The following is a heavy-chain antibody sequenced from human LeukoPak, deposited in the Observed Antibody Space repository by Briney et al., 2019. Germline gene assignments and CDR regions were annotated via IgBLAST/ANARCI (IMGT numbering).Heavy chain of an antibody. CDR2: IIPIFGTA. CDR1: GGTFSSYA. CDR3: ARDSDRPGSRSGGAFDI. J-gene: IGHJ3*02. Sequence: SVKVSCKASGGTFSSYAISWVRQAPGQGLEWMGGIIPIFGTANYAQKFQGRVTITADESTSTAYMELSSLRSEDTAVYYCARDSDRPGSRSGGAFDIWGQGTMVTVSS. V-gene: IGHV1-69*13. D-gene: IGHD3-10*01.